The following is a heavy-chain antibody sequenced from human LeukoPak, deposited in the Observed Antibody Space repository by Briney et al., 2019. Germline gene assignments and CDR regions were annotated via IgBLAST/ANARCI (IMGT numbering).Heavy chain of an antibody. CDR1: GFTFSSYA. Sequence: GGSLRLSCAASGFTFSSYAMSWVRQAPGKGLASVSAISGSGGSTYYADSVKGRFTISRDNSKNTLYLQMNSLRAEDTAVYYCAKDEGLVGATTFDYWGQGTLVTVSS. J-gene: IGHJ4*02. CDR2: ISGSGGST. V-gene: IGHV3-23*01. D-gene: IGHD1-26*01. CDR3: AKDEGLVGATTFDY.